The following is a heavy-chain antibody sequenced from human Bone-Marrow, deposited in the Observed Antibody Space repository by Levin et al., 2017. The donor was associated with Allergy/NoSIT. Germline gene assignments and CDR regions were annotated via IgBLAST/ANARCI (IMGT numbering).Heavy chain of an antibody. CDR2: ISWNSGSI. D-gene: IGHD1-14*01. CDR3: AKGTGNRNFYYFDY. J-gene: IGHJ4*02. V-gene: IGHV3-9*01. CDR1: GFTFDDYA. Sequence: AGGSLRLSCAASGFTFDDYAMHWVRQAPGKGLEWVSGISWNSGSIGYADSVKGRFTISRDNAKNSLYLQMNSLRAEDTALYYCAKGTGNRNFYYFDYWGQGTLVTVSS.